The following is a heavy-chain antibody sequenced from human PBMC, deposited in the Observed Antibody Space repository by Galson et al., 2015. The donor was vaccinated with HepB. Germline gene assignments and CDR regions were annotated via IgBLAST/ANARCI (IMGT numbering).Heavy chain of an antibody. CDR3: ARAGPTYYFDSSAYYD. V-gene: IGHV1-2*02. Sequence: SVKVSCKASGYTFSGYYMHWVRQAPGQGLEWMGWINPNSGGTNYAQKFQGRVTMTRDTSISTAYMEVSRLRSDDTAVYYCARAGPTYYFDSSAYYDWGQGTLVTDSS. CDR1: GYTFSGYY. CDR2: INPNSGGT. J-gene: IGHJ4*02. D-gene: IGHD3-22*01.